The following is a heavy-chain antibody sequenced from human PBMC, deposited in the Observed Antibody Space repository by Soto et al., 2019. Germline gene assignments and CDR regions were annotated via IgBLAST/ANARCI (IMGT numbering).Heavy chain of an antibody. Sequence: PGESLKISCKGSGYSFTSYWISWVRQMPGKGLEWMGRTDPSDSYTNYSPSFQGHVTISADKSISTAYLQWSSLKASDTAMYYCASTIAARPPYYYGMDVWGQGTTVTVSS. D-gene: IGHD6-6*01. CDR3: ASTIAARPPYYYGMDV. V-gene: IGHV5-10-1*01. CDR1: GYSFTSYW. CDR2: TDPSDSYT. J-gene: IGHJ6*02.